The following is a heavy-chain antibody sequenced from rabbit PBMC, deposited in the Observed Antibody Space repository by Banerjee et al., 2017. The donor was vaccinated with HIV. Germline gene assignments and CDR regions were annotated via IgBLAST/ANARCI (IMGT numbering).Heavy chain of an antibody. CDR2: IFTGTNTYT. CDR3: ARGAGYGSDAYANL. J-gene: IGHJ4*01. D-gene: IGHD6-1*01. Sequence: QSLEESGGDLVKPGASLTLTCTASGFSFSSGYDMCWVRQAPGKGLEWIACIFTGTNTYTYYATWAKGRFTISKTSSTTVTLQMTSLTAADTATYFCARGAGYGSDAYANLWGPGTLVTVS. V-gene: IGHV1S40*01. CDR1: GFSFSSGYD.